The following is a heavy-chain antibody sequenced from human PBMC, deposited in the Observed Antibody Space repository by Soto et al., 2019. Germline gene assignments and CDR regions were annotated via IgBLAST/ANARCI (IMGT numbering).Heavy chain of an antibody. V-gene: IGHV4-39*07. D-gene: IGHD2-15*01. CDR1: GGSISSSSYY. J-gene: IGHJ6*02. CDR3: AREGYCSGGSCYSGYYYGMDV. Sequence: HSETLSLPCTVSGGSISSSSYYWGWIRQPKGNGLDWIGSIYYSGSTYYNPSLKSRVTISVDTSKNQFSLKLSSVTAADTAVYYCAREGYCSGGSCYSGYYYGMDVWGQGTTVTVSS. CDR2: IYYSGST.